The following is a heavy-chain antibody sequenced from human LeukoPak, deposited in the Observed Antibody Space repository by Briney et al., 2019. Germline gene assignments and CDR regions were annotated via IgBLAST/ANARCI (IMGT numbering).Heavy chain of an antibody. CDR3: ARSLIVASEDY. Sequence: GGSLRLSCAASGFRFVSFYMGWLRQVPGKGLDYIALISASGAVPYYAESVEGRFTISRDNAKNSVSLQMNSLSADDTAIYYCARSLIVASEDYWGQGTQVSVSS. CDR1: GFRFVSFY. J-gene: IGHJ4*02. V-gene: IGHV3-11*04. D-gene: IGHD3-22*01. CDR2: ISASGAVP.